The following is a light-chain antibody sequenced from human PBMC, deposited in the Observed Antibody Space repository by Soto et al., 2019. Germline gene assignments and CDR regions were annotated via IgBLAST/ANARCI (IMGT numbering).Light chain of an antibody. CDR2: EVS. V-gene: IGLV2-8*01. CDR1: SSDIGGYNY. CDR3: TSYAGINNLV. Sequence: QSALTQPPSASGSPGQSVTITYTGTSSDIGGYNYVSWYQQHPGKAPKLIIYEVSKRPSGVPDRFSGSKSGNTASLTVSGLQAEDEADYYCTSYAGINNLVFAGGTKLTVL. J-gene: IGLJ3*02.